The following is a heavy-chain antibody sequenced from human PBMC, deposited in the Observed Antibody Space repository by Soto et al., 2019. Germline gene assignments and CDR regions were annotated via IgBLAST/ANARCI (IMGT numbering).Heavy chain of an antibody. J-gene: IGHJ3*02. V-gene: IGHV1-58*01. CDR2: IVVGSGNT. CDR3: AAPYCSGGSCYPYAFDI. CDR1: GFTFTSSA. Sequence: SVKVSCKASGFTFTSSAVQWVRQARGQRLEWIGWIVVGSGNTNYAQKFQERVTITRDMSTSTAYMELSSLRSEDTAVYYCAAPYCSGGSCYPYAFDIWGQGTMVTV. D-gene: IGHD2-15*01.